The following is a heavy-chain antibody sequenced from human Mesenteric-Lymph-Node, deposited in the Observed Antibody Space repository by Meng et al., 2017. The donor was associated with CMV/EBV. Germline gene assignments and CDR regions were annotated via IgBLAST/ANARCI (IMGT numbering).Heavy chain of an antibody. V-gene: IGHV1-18*01. Sequence: ASVKVSCKASGDTFISYTITWVRQAPGQGLEWMGWISAYNGNTNYAQKLQGRVTMTTDTSTSTAYMELSSLRSDDTAVYYCAREHSGYPYLCHSYGIDVWGQGTPVTVSS. D-gene: IGHD3-22*01. CDR1: GDTFISYT. CDR2: ISAYNGNT. CDR3: AREHSGYPYLCHSYGIDV. J-gene: IGHJ6*02.